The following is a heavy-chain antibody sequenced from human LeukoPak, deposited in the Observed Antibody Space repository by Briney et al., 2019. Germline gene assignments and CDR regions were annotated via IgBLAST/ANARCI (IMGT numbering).Heavy chain of an antibody. CDR1: GGTFSSYA. Sequence: ASVKVSCKASGGTFSSYAISWVRQAPGQGLEWMGGFDPEDGETIYAQKFQGRVTMTEDTSTDTAYMELSSLRSEDTAVYYCATDLFAVTTPPDIWGQGTMVTVSS. CDR2: FDPEDGET. J-gene: IGHJ3*02. CDR3: ATDLFAVTTPPDI. V-gene: IGHV1-24*01. D-gene: IGHD4-17*01.